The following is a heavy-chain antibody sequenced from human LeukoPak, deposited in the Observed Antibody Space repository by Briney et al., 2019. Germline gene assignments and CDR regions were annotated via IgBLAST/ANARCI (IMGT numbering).Heavy chain of an antibody. D-gene: IGHD3-9*01. CDR2: MNPNSGNT. J-gene: IGHJ6*03. Sequence: ASVKVSCKASGYTFTSYDVNWVRQATGQGLEWMGWMNPNSGNTGYAQKFQGRVAITRNTSISTAYMELSSLRSEDTAVYYCARPARNNYDILTGYELADSYYYYMDVWGKGTTVTVSS. CDR1: GYTFTSYD. CDR3: ARPARNNYDILTGYELADSYYYYMDV. V-gene: IGHV1-8*01.